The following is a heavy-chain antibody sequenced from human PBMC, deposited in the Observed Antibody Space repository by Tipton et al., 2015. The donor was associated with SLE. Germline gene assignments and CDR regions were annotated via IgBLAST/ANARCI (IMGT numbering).Heavy chain of an antibody. J-gene: IGHJ6*02. D-gene: IGHD2-15*01. CDR1: GFTVSRDY. CDR3: ASRNKGYCSGGTCYPYGLDV. V-gene: IGHV3-53*05. CDR2: IYSGDPT. Sequence: GSLRLSCAASGFTVSRDYMNWVRQSPGKGLEWVSVIYSGDPTYYADSVKGRFTISRDISKNTLYLQMNSLRPEDTAVYYCASRNKGYCSGGTCYPYGLDVWGQGTSVTVSS.